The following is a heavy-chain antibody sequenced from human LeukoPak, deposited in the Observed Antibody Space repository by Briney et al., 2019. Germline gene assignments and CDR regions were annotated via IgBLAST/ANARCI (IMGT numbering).Heavy chain of an antibody. V-gene: IGHV3-48*02. CDR3: AREYYYDSSGHIGY. CDR2: ISSSSSTI. Sequence: GGSLRLSCATSGFTFSSYSMNWVRQAPGKGLEWVSYISSSSSTIYYADSVKGRFTISRDNAKNSLYLQMNSLRDEDTAVYYCAREYYYDSSGHIGYWGQGTLVTVSS. D-gene: IGHD3-22*01. J-gene: IGHJ4*02. CDR1: GFTFSSYS.